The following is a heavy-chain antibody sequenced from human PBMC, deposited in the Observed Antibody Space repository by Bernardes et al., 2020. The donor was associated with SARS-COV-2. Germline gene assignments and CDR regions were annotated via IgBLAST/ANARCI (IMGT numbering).Heavy chain of an antibody. CDR1: GFTFSSYW. CDR3: ARYDFWSGYIDYYYGMDV. J-gene: IGHJ6*02. Sequence: GGSLRLSCAASGFTFSSYWMSWVRQAPGKGLEWVANIKQDGSEKYYVDSVKGRFTISRDNAKNSLYLQMNSLRAEDTAVYYCARYDFWSGYIDYYYGMDVWGQGTTVTVSS. V-gene: IGHV3-7*01. CDR2: IKQDGSEK. D-gene: IGHD3-3*01.